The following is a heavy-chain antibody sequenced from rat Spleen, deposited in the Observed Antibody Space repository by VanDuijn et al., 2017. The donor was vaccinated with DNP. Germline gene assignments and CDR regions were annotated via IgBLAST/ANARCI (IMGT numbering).Heavy chain of an antibody. CDR2: ITSSGGST. Sequence: EVQLVEPGGDLVQPGRSLKLSCVASGFTFNKYWMTWIRQVPGKGLEWIASITSSGGSTYYPDSVKGRFTISRDNAKNTLYLQMNSLKSEDTATYYCARHSRTTAITEYFDYWGQGVMVTVSS. J-gene: IGHJ2*01. CDR1: GFTFNKYW. CDR3: ARHSRTTAITEYFDY. D-gene: IGHD1-9*01. V-gene: IGHV5-31*01.